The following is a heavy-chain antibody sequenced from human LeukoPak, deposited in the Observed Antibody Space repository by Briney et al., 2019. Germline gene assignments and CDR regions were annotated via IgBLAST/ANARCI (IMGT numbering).Heavy chain of an antibody. CDR3: AKDLNGDGGSLYY. CDR2: IYSGGST. V-gene: IGHV3-66*01. Sequence: PGGSLRLSCAASGFTVSSNYMSWVRQAPGKGLEWVSVIYSGGSTYYADSVKGRFTISRDNSKNTLYLQMNGLRAEDTAIYYCAKDLNGDGGSLYYWGQGTPVTVSS. CDR1: GFTVSSNY. J-gene: IGHJ4*02. D-gene: IGHD1-26*01.